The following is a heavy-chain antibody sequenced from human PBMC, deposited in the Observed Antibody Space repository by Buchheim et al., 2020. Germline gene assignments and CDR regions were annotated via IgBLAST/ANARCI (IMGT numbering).Heavy chain of an antibody. J-gene: IGHJ4*02. CDR1: GFTFSSYA. CDR2: ISGSGGST. V-gene: IGHV3-23*01. CDR3: TRGVGSYSAARHYFES. Sequence: EVQLLESGGGLVQPGGSLRLSCAASGFTFSSYAMSWVRQAPGKGLEWVSAISGSGGSTYYADSVKGRFTISRDNSKNKLYLQMDSLRDEDTAVYYCTRGVGSYSAARHYFESWGQGTL. D-gene: IGHD3-10*01.